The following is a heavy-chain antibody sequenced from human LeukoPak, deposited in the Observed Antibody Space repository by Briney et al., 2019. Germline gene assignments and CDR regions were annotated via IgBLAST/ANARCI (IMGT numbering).Heavy chain of an antibody. V-gene: IGHV1-2*02. CDR1: GYTFTGYY. D-gene: IGHD6-19*01. J-gene: IGHJ4*02. CDR2: INPNSGGT. Sequence: ASVKVSCKVSGYTFTGYYMHWVRQAPGQGLEWMGWINPNSGGTNYAQKFQGRVTMTRDTSISTAYMELSRLRSDDTAVYYCASEGAAVAGTPGYWGQGTLVTVSS. CDR3: ASEGAAVAGTPGY.